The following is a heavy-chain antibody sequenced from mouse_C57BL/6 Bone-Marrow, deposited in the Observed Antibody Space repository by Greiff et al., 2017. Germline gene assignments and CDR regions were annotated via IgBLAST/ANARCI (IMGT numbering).Heavy chain of an antibody. V-gene: IGHV6-3*01. D-gene: IGHD1-2*01. CDR3: SIMRDGNYYAMDY. Sequence: EVQLVESGGGLVQPGGSMKLSCVASGFTFSNYWMNWVRQSPEKGLEWVAQIRLKSDNYATHYAESVKGRFTISRDDSKSSVYLQMNNLRAEDTGIYYCSIMRDGNYYAMDYWGQGTSVTVSS. CDR2: IRLKSDNYAT. CDR1: GFTFSNYW. J-gene: IGHJ4*01.